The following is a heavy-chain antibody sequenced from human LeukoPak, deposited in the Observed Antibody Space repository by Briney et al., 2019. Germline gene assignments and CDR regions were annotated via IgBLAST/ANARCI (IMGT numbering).Heavy chain of an antibody. CDR2: INAGNGNT. CDR3: ARQFVHCSGGSCHLGFDP. J-gene: IGHJ5*02. V-gene: IGHV1-3*03. Sequence: ASVKVSCKASGYTFTSYAMHWVRQAPGQRLEWMGWINAGNGNTKYSQEFQGRVTITRDTSASTAYMELSSLRSEDMAVYYCARQFVHCSGGSCHLGFDPWGQGTLVTVSS. CDR1: GYTFTSYA. D-gene: IGHD2-15*01.